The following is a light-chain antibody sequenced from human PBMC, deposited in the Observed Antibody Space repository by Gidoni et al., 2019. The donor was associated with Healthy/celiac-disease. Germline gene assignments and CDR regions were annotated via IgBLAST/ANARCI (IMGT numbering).Light chain of an antibody. CDR3: QQSYSTPFT. CDR1: QSISSY. CDR2: AAS. V-gene: IGKV1-39*01. J-gene: IGKJ3*01. Sequence: DIQMTQSPSSLSASVGDRVTITCRASQSISSYLNWYQQKPGKAPKLLIYAASILQSGVPSRFSGSGSGTDFTLTISSLQPEDFATYYCQQSYSTPFTFXPGTKVDIK.